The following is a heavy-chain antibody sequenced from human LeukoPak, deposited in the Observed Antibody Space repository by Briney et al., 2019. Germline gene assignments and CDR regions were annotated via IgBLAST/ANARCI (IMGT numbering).Heavy chain of an antibody. CDR3: AREPYYYGSESYYGGEGF. J-gene: IGHJ4*02. Sequence: PSGTLSLTCAVSGGSIDNSNWGSWVRQSPGKGLEWIGEIYHSGSTNYNPSLKSRVTISVDTSKNQFSLKLSSVTAADTAVYYCAREPYYYGSESYYGGEGFWGQGTLVTVSS. D-gene: IGHD3-10*01. CDR1: GGSIDNSNW. V-gene: IGHV4-4*02. CDR2: IYHSGST.